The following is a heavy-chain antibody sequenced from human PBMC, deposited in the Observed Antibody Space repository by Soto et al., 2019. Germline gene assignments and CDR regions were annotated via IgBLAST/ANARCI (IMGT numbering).Heavy chain of an antibody. CDR1: VFTFNDYA. J-gene: IGHJ4*02. V-gene: IGHV3-23*01. D-gene: IGHD2-21*02. CDR2: IGGRGGNA. CDR3: AKARHSGDFAGSFDS. Sequence: PGGSLRLSCAASVFTFNDYAINWFRQLPGRGLEYVSGIGGRGGNAFYADSMKGRFIISRDNSKNTVYLQMHNLRVDDSAIYYCAKARHSGDFAGSFDSWGQGTLVTVSS.